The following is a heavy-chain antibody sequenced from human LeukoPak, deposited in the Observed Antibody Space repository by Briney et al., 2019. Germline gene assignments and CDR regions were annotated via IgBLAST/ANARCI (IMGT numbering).Heavy chain of an antibody. CDR1: GGTFSSYA. Sequence: GASVKVSCKASGGTFSSYAISWVRQAPGQGLEWMGRIIPIFGTADYAQKFQGRVTITTDESKSTAYMELSSLRSDDTAVYYCARDQIVVVPAAMNGAFDIWGQGTMVTVSS. D-gene: IGHD2-2*01. J-gene: IGHJ3*02. CDR2: IIPIFGTA. CDR3: ARDQIVVVPAAMNGAFDI. V-gene: IGHV1-69*05.